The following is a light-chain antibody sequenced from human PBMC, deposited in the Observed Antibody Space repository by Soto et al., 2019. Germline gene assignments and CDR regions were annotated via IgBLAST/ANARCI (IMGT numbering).Light chain of an antibody. Sequence: QSVLTQPASVSGSPGQSITISCTGTSSDVGYYNYVSWYQQHPGKAPKFMIYDVSNRPSGVSYRFSGSKSGNTASLTISGLQAEDEADYYCSSYTGSNSHVVFGGGTKLTVL. CDR1: SSDVGYYNY. CDR3: SSYTGSNSHVV. J-gene: IGLJ2*01. V-gene: IGLV2-14*03. CDR2: DVS.